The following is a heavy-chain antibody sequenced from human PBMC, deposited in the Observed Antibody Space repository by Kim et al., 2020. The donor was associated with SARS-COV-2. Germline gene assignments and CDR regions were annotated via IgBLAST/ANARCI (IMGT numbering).Heavy chain of an antibody. CDR3: AKILITMAWGGGAFDI. CDR2: ISYDGSNK. V-gene: IGHV3-30*18. Sequence: LSLTCAASGFTFSSYGMHWVRQAPGKGLEWVAVISYDGSNKYYADSVKGRFTISRDNSKNTLYLQMNSLRAEDTAVYYCAKILITMAWGGGAFDIWGQGTMVTVSS. D-gene: IGHD3-3*01. CDR1: GFTFSSYG. J-gene: IGHJ3*02.